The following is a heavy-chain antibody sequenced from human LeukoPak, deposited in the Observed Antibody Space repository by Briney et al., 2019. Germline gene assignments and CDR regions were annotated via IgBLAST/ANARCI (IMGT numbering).Heavy chain of an antibody. D-gene: IGHD2-2*01. CDR2: IYYSGST. Sequence: SETLSLTCTVSGGSISSYYWSWIRQPTGKGLEWIGYIYYSGSTNYNPSLKSRVTISVDTSKNQFSLKLSSVTAADTAVYYCASFGVPAALDYYYMDVWGKGTTVTVSS. J-gene: IGHJ6*03. CDR1: GGSISSYY. V-gene: IGHV4-59*01. CDR3: ASFGVPAALDYYYMDV.